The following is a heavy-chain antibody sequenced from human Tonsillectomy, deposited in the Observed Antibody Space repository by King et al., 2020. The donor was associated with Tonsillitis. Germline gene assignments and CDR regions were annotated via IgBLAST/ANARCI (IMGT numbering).Heavy chain of an antibody. V-gene: IGHV3-21*01. CDR1: GFTFSNYN. J-gene: IGHJ4*02. Sequence: VQLVESGGGLVKPGGSLRLSCAASGFTFSNYNMNWVRQAPGKGLEWVSSISSDSNYIYYADSVKGRFTISRDNAKNSLYLQMNSLRAQDTAVYYCARDRIGYSGVPLDYWGQGTLVTVSS. CDR3: ARDRIGYSGVPLDY. D-gene: IGHD1-26*01. CDR2: ISSDSNYI.